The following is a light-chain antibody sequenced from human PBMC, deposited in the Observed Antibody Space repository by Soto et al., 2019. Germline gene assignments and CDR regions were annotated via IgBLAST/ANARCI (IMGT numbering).Light chain of an antibody. V-gene: IGKV1-9*01. CDR3: QQLNSYPLT. CDR1: QGISSY. CDR2: VAS. J-gene: IGKJ4*01. Sequence: IELTQSPSSLSASLGYRVSITCRASQGISSYLAWYQQKPGKAPKLLMYVASTFQSGVPSRFSGSGSGTDFTLTISSLQPEDSATYYCQQLNSYPLTFGGGTKV.